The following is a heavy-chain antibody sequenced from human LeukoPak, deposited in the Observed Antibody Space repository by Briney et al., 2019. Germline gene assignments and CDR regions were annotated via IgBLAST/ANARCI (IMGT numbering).Heavy chain of an antibody. Sequence: ASVKVSCKASGYTFTSYGISWVRQAPGQGLEWMGWISAYNGNTNYAQKLQGRVTMTRDTSASTIYMELSSLRSEDTAVYYCAREDYYDNSGYSFWGQGTLVTVSS. D-gene: IGHD3-22*01. V-gene: IGHV1-18*01. CDR3: AREDYYDNSGYSF. CDR1: GYTFTSYG. CDR2: ISAYNGNT. J-gene: IGHJ4*02.